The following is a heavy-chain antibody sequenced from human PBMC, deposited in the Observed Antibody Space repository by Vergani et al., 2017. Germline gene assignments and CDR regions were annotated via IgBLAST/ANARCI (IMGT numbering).Heavy chain of an antibody. D-gene: IGHD3-22*01. CDR1: GFTFSSYW. CDR2: IKQDGSEK. V-gene: IGHV3-7*01. Sequence: EVQLVESGGGLVQPGGSLRLSCAASGFTFSSYWMSWVRQAPGKGLEWVANIKQDGSEKYYADSVKGRFTISRDNSKNTLYLQMNSLRAEDTAVYYCARDPAPQYYYDSSGYLDYWGQGTLVTVSS. CDR3: ARDPAPQYYYDSSGYLDY. J-gene: IGHJ4*02.